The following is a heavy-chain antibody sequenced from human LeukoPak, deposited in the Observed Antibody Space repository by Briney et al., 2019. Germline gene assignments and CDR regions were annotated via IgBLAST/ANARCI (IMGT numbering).Heavy chain of an antibody. Sequence: ASVKVSCKSSGYRFISNYIQWVRQAPGLGPEWMGWMHPGNGNTRYAEKFQGRVTMTRDTSINTAYMDLTSLRSDDTAVYYCAREGPYCVVGDCYSFDFWGQGTLITVSS. CDR1: GYRFISNY. D-gene: IGHD2-21*02. J-gene: IGHJ4*02. CDR3: AREGPYCVVGDCYSFDF. V-gene: IGHV1-2*02. CDR2: MHPGNGNT.